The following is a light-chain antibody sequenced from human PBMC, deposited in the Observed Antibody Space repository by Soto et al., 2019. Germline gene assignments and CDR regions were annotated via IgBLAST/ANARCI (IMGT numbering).Light chain of an antibody. J-gene: IGLJ1*01. V-gene: IGLV1-40*01. CDR3: QSYDSSLSGYV. CDR2: GNS. Sequence: QPVLTQPPSVSGAPGQRVTISCTGSRSNIGAGYDVHWYQQLPGTAPKLLIYGNSNRPSGVPDRLSGSKSGTSASLAITGLQAEDEADYYCQSYDSSLSGYVFGTGTKLTVL. CDR1: RSNIGAGYD.